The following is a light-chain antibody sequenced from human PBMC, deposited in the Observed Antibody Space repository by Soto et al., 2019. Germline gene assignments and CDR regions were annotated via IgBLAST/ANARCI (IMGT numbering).Light chain of an antibody. CDR3: QSYDRSLSAVV. CDR1: RSDIGAGYR. CDR2: DNT. V-gene: IGLV1-40*01. J-gene: IGLJ2*01. Sequence: QSVLTQPPSVSGAPGQRVTISCTGSRSDIGAGYRVRWYQQVPGAAPKLLIYDNTNRPSGVSARFFGSKSGTSASLAITGLQAGDEADYYCQSYDRSLSAVVFGGGTKVTVL.